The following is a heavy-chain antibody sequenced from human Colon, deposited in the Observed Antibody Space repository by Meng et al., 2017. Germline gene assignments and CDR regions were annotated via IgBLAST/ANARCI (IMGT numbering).Heavy chain of an antibody. Sequence: QVQLVQSGAEVKKPGASVKVSCKASGYTFTSYDINWVRQATGQGLEWMGGIVPMFGTPNYAQKFQGRVTIAADESTTTSFMELSSLRFEDTATYYCARDLESWGQGTLVTVSS. J-gene: IGHJ5*02. CDR3: ARDLES. D-gene: IGHD3-3*01. CDR1: GYTFTSYD. CDR2: IVPMFGTP. V-gene: IGHV1-69*01.